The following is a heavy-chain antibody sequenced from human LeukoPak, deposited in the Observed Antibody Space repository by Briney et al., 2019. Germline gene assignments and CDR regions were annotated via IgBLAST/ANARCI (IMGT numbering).Heavy chain of an antibody. CDR2: ISAYTGKT. J-gene: IGHJ4*02. Sequence: ASVKVSCKASGYTFSTYAISWVRQAPGQGLEWMGWISAYTGKTDYAQKLQGRVTMTTDTSTSTAYMELRSLRSDDTAVYYCARDPTLGGSPFYFDYWGQGTLVTVSS. D-gene: IGHD1-26*01. V-gene: IGHV1-18*01. CDR1: GYTFSTYA. CDR3: ARDPTLGGSPFYFDY.